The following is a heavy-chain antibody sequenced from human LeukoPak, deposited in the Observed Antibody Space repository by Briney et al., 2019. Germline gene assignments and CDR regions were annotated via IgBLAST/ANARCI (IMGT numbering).Heavy chain of an antibody. V-gene: IGHV3-49*04. CDR1: GFTFGDYA. J-gene: IGHJ4*02. Sequence: GGSLRLSCAASGFTFGDYAMSWVRQAPGKGLEWVGFIRSKAYGGTTEYAASVKGRFTISRDDSKSIAYLQMNSLKTEDTAVYYCTSSYYYDSSGQDYWGQGTLVTVSS. D-gene: IGHD3-22*01. CDR3: TSSYYYDSSGQDY. CDR2: IRSKAYGGTT.